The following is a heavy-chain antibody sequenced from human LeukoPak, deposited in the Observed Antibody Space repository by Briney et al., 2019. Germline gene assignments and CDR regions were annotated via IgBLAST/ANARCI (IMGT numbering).Heavy chain of an antibody. V-gene: IGHV3-74*01. CDR2: INTDGSST. CDR1: GFTFSSYW. D-gene: IGHD6-19*01. J-gene: IGHJ4*02. Sequence: GGSLRLSCAASGFTFSSYWMHWVRQAPGKGLVWVSRINTDGSSTSYADSVKGRFTISRDNAKNTLYLQMNSLRAEDTAVYYCASGYSSGSGYYFDYWGQGTLVTVSS. CDR3: ASGYSSGSGYYFDY.